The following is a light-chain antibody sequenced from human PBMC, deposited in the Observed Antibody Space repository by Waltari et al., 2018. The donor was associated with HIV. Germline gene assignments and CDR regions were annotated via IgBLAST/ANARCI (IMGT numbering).Light chain of an antibody. V-gene: IGLV2-14*01. CDR1: SSDVGGYNY. Sequence: QSALTQPASVSGSPGQSITISCTGTSSDVGGYNYVPWYQQHPGKAPKLMIYEVSNRASVVSNRFSGSESGNTASLTISGLQAEDEADYYCSSYTSSSTLYVFGTGTKVTVL. CDR3: SSYTSSSTLYV. J-gene: IGLJ1*01. CDR2: EVS.